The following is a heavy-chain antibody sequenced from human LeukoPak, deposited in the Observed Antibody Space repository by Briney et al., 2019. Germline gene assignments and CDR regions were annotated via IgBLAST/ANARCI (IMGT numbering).Heavy chain of an antibody. J-gene: IGHJ4*02. V-gene: IGHV3-30*18. CDR1: GFTFSSYG. Sequence: GRSLRLSCAASGFTFSSYGMHWVRQAPGKGLEWVAVISYDGSNKYYADSVKGRFTISRDNSKNTLYLQMNSLRAEDTAVYYCAKDDCSSTSCYMGYYFGYWGQGTLVTVSS. CDR2: ISYDGSNK. CDR3: AKDDCSSTSCYMGYYFGY. D-gene: IGHD2-2*02.